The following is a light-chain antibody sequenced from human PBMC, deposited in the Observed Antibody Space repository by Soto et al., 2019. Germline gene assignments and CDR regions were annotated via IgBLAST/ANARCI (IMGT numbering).Light chain of an antibody. CDR2: GAS. CDR3: QQYGSAPHT. Sequence: EIVLTQSPGTLSLSPGERATLSCRASQSVSSSYLAWYQHKPGQAPRPLIYGASSRATGIPDRFSGSGSGTDFTLTISRLEPEEFAVYYCQQYGSAPHTFGQGTKLEIK. CDR1: QSVSSSY. J-gene: IGKJ2*01. V-gene: IGKV3-20*01.